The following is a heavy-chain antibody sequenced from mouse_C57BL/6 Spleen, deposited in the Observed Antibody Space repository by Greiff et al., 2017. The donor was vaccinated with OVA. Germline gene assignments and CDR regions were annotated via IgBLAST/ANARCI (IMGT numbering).Heavy chain of an antibody. CDR2: ISSGGSYT. CDR1: GFTFSSYG. Sequence: EVHLVESGGDLVKPGGSLKLSCAASGFTFSSYGMSWVRQTPDKRLEWVATISSGGSYTYYPDSVKGRFTISRDNAKNTLYLQMSSLKSEDTAMYYCARQLTGKGWFAYWGQGTLVTVSA. D-gene: IGHD4-1*01. V-gene: IGHV5-6*01. J-gene: IGHJ3*01. CDR3: ARQLTGKGWFAY.